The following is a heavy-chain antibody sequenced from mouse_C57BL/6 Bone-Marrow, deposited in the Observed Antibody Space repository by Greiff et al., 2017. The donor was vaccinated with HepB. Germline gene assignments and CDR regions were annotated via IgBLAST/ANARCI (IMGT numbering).Heavy chain of an antibody. CDR3: ARWGDYDGFAY. D-gene: IGHD2-4*01. CDR2: IRNKANGYTT. CDR1: GFTFTDYY. V-gene: IGHV7-3*01. Sequence: EVKLMESGGGLVQPGGSLSLSCAASGFTFTDYYMSWVRQPPGKALEWLGFIRNKANGYTTEYSASVKGRFTISRDNSQSILYLQMNALRAEDSATYYCARWGDYDGFAYWGQGTLVTVSA. J-gene: IGHJ3*01.